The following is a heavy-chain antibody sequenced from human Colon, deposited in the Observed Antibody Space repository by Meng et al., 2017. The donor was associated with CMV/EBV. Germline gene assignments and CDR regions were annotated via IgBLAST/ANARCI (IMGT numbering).Heavy chain of an antibody. CDR1: RSGGYY. V-gene: IGHV4-31*02. D-gene: IGHD6-6*01. Sequence: RSGGYYWSWIRQRPGKGLEWIGYIYYSGSAYYNPSLKSRVTILVDTSKNQFSLNLNSVTAADTAVYYCARAARPASANKYGCFDYWGQGTLVTVSS. CDR3: ARAARPASANKYGCFDY. J-gene: IGHJ4*02. CDR2: IYYSGSA.